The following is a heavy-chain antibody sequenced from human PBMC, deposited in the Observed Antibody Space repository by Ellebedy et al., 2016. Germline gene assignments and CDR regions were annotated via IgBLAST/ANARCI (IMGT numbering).Heavy chain of an antibody. CDR2: ISSSSTTI. CDR1: GFTFSSSS. D-gene: IGHD4-23*01. J-gene: IGHJ4*02. V-gene: IGHV3-48*04. CDR3: TRRVDYGGTFDF. Sequence: GESLKISXAASGFTFSSSSMNWVRQAPGKGLEWVSFISSSSTTIYYTDSVKGRFTVSRDNAKNSLYLQMNSLRAEDTAVYYCTRRVDYGGTFDFWGPGTLVTVSS.